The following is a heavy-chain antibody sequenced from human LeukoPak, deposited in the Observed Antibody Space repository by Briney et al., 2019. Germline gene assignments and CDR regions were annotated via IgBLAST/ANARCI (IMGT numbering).Heavy chain of an antibody. J-gene: IGHJ3*02. Sequence: ASVKVSCKASGYTFTNYAMNWVRQAPGQGLEWMGWIITSAGNPTYAQDFTGRFVFSLDTSVSTAYLQISSLKAEDTAVYYCARDPGNRAFDIWGQGTMVTVSS. V-gene: IGHV7-4-1*02. CDR1: GYTFTNYA. CDR3: ARDPGNRAFDI. CDR2: IITSAGNP.